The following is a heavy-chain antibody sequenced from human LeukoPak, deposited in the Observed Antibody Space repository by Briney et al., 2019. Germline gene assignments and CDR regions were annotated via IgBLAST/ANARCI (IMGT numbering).Heavy chain of an antibody. CDR1: GYTLTELS. Sequence: GASVKVSCKVSGYTLTELSMHWVRQAPGKGLEWMGGFDPEDGETIYAQKFQGRVTMTEDTSTDTAYMELSSLRSEDTAVYYCATDSSGWYLFDYWGQGTLAAVSS. CDR2: FDPEDGET. D-gene: IGHD6-19*01. J-gene: IGHJ4*02. CDR3: ATDSSGWYLFDY. V-gene: IGHV1-24*01.